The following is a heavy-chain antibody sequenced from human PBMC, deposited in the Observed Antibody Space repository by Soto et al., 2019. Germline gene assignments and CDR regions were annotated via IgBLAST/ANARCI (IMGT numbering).Heavy chain of an antibody. D-gene: IGHD3-10*02. CDR2: INAGNGNT. Sequence: ASVKVSCKASGYSFTTYAMHWVRQAPGQRLEWMGWINAGNGNTKYSQKFQGRVTITRDTSASTAYMELSSLRSEDTAVYYCARGPITMIGYYFDYWGQGTLVTVSS. J-gene: IGHJ4*02. CDR3: ARGPITMIGYYFDY. V-gene: IGHV1-3*01. CDR1: GYSFTTYA.